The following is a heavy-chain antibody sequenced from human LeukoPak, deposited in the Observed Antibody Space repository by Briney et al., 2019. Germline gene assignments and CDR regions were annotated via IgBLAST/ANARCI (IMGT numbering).Heavy chain of an antibody. J-gene: IGHJ4*02. CDR2: MWPDGRTE. Sequence: PGGSLRLSCAASGFSFSSYAIHWVRQAPGKGLEWVAAMWPDGRTEFYAGSVKGRFTISRDNSKNTLYLQMNSLRAEDTAVYYCARSGSFSPTYYFDYWGQGTLVTVSS. CDR1: GFSFSSYA. CDR3: ARSGSFSPTYYFDY. V-gene: IGHV3-33*01. D-gene: IGHD1-26*01.